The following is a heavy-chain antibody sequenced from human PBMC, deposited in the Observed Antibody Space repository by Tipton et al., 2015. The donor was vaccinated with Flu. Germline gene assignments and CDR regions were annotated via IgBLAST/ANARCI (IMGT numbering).Heavy chain of an antibody. Sequence: TLSLTCAVYGGSFSGYYWSWIRQPPGKGLEWIGEINHSGSTNYNPPLKSRVTISVDTSKNQFSLKLSSVTAADTAVYYCARGDQLLSRKGSSYYYYYYGMDVWGQGTTVTVSS. V-gene: IGHV4-34*01. CDR3: ARGDQLLSRKGSSYYYYYYGMDV. CDR1: GGSFSGYY. CDR2: INHSGST. D-gene: IGHD2-2*01. J-gene: IGHJ6*02.